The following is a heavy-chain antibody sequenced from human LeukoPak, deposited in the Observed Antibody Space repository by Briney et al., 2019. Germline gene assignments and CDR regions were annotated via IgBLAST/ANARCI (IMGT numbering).Heavy chain of an antibody. J-gene: IGHJ4*02. CDR2: MNPNSGNT. V-gene: IGHV1-8*01. Sequence: ASVKVSCKASGYTFTSYDINWVRQATGQGLEWMGWMNPNSGNTGYAQKFRGRVTMTRNTSISTAYMELSSLRSEDTAVYYCAREVVSGAGYYFDYWGQGTLVTVSS. D-gene: IGHD2-21*01. CDR1: GYTFTSYD. CDR3: AREVVSGAGYYFDY.